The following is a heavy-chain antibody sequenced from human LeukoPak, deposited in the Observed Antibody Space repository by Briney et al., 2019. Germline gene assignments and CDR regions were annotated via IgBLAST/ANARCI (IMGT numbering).Heavy chain of an antibody. Sequence: SETLSLTCTVSGGSISSGGYYWSWIRQHPGKGLEWIGYIYYSGSTYYNPSLKSRVTISVDTSKNQSSLKLSSVTAADTAVYYCARGQGLRDPLDYWGQGTLVTVSS. CDR3: ARGQGLRDPLDY. V-gene: IGHV4-31*03. CDR2: IYYSGST. D-gene: IGHD3-16*01. J-gene: IGHJ4*02. CDR1: GGSISSGGYY.